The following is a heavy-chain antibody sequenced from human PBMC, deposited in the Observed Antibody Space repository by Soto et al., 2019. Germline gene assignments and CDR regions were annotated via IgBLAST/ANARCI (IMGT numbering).Heavy chain of an antibody. V-gene: IGHV3-7*05. CDR2: IKQDGSEK. CDR1: GFTFSSYW. Sequence: GGSLRLSCAASGFTFSSYWMSWVRQAPGKGLEWVANIKQDGSEKYYVDSVKGRFTISRDNAKNSLYLQMNSLRAEDTAVYYCARDGSGYPEPYYFDYWGQGTLVTVSS. J-gene: IGHJ4*02. CDR3: ARDGSGYPEPYYFDY. D-gene: IGHD5-12*01.